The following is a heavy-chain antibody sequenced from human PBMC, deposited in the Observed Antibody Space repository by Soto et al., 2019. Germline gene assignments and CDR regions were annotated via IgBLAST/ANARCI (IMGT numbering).Heavy chain of an antibody. CDR1: GGSISSSSYY. V-gene: IGHV4-39*01. CDR3: ARTLYYFDSSCYHYGRFDP. D-gene: IGHD3-22*01. CDR2: IYYSGST. J-gene: IGHJ5*02. Sequence: SETLSLTCTVSGGSISSSSYYWGWIRQPPGKGLEWIGSIYYSGSTCYNPSLKSRVTISVDTSKNQFSLKLSSVTAADTAVYYCARTLYYFDSSCYHYGRFDPCGQGTPVIVSS.